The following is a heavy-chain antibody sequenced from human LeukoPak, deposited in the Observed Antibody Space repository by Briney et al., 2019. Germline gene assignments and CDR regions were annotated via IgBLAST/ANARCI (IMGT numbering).Heavy chain of an antibody. J-gene: IGHJ4*02. CDR2: INPSGGST. CDR3: ARGEAAAVDY. Sequence: ASVKVPCKASGYTFTSYYMHWVRQAPGQGLEWMGIINPSGGSTSYAQKLQGRVTMTTDTSTSTAYMELRSLRSDDTAVYYCARGEAAAVDYWGQGTLVTVSS. D-gene: IGHD6-13*01. CDR1: GYTFTSYY. V-gene: IGHV1-46*01.